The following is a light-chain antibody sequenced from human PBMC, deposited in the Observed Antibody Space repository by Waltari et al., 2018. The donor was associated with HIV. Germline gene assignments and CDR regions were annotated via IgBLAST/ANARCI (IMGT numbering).Light chain of an antibody. J-gene: IGKJ2*01. V-gene: IGKV1-5*03. CDR1: QSISSW. Sequence: DIQMTQSPSTLSASAGDRVTITCRASQSISSWLAWYQQKPGKAPKLLIYKASSLESCVPARFSGSGSGTEFTLTISSLQPDDFATYYCQQYNSYSYTFGQGTKLEIK. CDR2: KAS. CDR3: QQYNSYSYT.